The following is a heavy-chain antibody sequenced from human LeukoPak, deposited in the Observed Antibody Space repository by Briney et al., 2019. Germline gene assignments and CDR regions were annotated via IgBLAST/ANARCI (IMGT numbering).Heavy chain of an antibody. D-gene: IGHD1-14*01. CDR1: GGSISSSSYY. CDR2: IYYSGCT. Sequence: PSETLSLTCTVSGGSISSSSYYWGWIRQPPGKGLEWIGSIYYSGCTYYNPSLKSRVTISVDTSKNQFSLKLSSVTAADTAVYYCASGNPTSDAFDIWGQGTMVTVSS. J-gene: IGHJ3*02. CDR3: ASGNPTSDAFDI. V-gene: IGHV4-39*01.